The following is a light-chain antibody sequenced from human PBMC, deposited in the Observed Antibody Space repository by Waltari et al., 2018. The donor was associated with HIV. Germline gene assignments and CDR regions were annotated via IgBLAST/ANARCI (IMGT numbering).Light chain of an antibody. Sequence: QSVLTQPPSVSEAPIQRVTIFCSGSRSNIGNNAVNWYQQVPGKAPKLLIYYDDLLPAGVSDRFSGSKSGTSASLAIGGLQSEDEADYFCAAWDDNLNAYVFGTGTKVTVL. CDR1: RSNIGNNA. CDR3: AAWDDNLNAYV. CDR2: YDD. V-gene: IGLV1-36*01. J-gene: IGLJ1*01.